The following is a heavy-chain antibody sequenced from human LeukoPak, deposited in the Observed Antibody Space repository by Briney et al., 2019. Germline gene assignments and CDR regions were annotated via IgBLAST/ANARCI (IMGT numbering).Heavy chain of an antibody. CDR2: ISYDGSNK. V-gene: IGHV3-30-3*01. J-gene: IGHJ4*02. Sequence: QPGGSLRLSCAASGFTFSSYAMHWVRQAPGKGLEWVAVISYDGSNKYYADSVKGRFTISRDNSKNTLYLQMNSLRAEDTAVYYCARSPPNNYFDYWGQGTLVTVSS. CDR1: GFTFSSYA. CDR3: ARSPPNNYFDY.